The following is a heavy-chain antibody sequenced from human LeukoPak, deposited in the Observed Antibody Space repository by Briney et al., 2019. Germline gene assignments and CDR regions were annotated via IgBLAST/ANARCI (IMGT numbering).Heavy chain of an antibody. J-gene: IGHJ4*02. CDR3: ARAVSVTTPYFDY. CDR1: GYTFRNYA. D-gene: IGHD4-17*01. V-gene: IGHV1-18*04. Sequence: ASVKVSCEASGYTFRNYAIHWVRRAAGQGLEWMGWVSAYNGKTYYSQKFQGRVTMTTDTSTSTAYMELMGLRSDDSAVYHCARAVSVTTPYFDYWGQGTLVTVSS. CDR2: VSAYNGKT.